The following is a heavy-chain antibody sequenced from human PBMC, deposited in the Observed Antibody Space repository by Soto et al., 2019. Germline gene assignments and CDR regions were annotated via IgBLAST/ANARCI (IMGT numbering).Heavy chain of an antibody. CDR1: GYTFTSYD. Sequence: ASVKVSCKASGYTFTSYDINWVRQATGQGLEWMRWKNPNSGNTAYAQKFQGRVTMTRNTSISTAYMELSSLRSEETAVYYCARALSDSVVMVYADYGMDVWGQGTRVTVSS. CDR2: KNPNSGNT. CDR3: ARALSDSVVMVYADYGMDV. V-gene: IGHV1-8*01. J-gene: IGHJ6*02. D-gene: IGHD2-8*01.